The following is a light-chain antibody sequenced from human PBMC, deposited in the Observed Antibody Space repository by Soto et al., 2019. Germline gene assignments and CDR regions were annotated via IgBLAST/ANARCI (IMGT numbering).Light chain of an antibody. V-gene: IGKV1-27*01. CDR3: QKYNSAPWT. J-gene: IGKJ1*01. Sequence: DIQMTQSPVSLSASVGDRVTITCRASQGISNYLAWYQQKPGKVPKLLIYAASTLQSGVPSRFSGSGSGADFTLTISGLRPEDVATYYCQKYNSAPWTFGQGTKVEIK. CDR2: AAS. CDR1: QGISNY.